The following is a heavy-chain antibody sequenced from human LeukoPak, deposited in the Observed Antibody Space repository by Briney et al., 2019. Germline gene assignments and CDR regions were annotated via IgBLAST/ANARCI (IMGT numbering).Heavy chain of an antibody. D-gene: IGHD3-22*01. J-gene: IGHJ4*02. CDR2: IYSGGNT. CDR3: ARGHYDTSGYYFYYFDY. CDR1: GFTVSSNY. V-gene: IGHV3-53*01. Sequence: SGGSLRLSCAASGFTVSSNYISWVRQAPGKGLEWVSVIYSGGNTYYADSVKGRFTISRDNSKNTLYLQMNSLRAEDTAVYYCARGHYDTSGYYFYYFDYWGQGTLVTVSS.